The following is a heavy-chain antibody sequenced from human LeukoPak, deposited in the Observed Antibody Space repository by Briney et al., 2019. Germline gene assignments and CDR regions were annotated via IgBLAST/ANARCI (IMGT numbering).Heavy chain of an antibody. D-gene: IGHD1-1*01. CDR3: ARVEATTGRNYHYYYMDV. J-gene: IGHJ6*03. CDR2: INSGSTYM. CDR1: GFYFSGYS. V-gene: IGHV3-21*01. Sequence: GGSLRLSCGASGFYFSGYSMNWVRQAPGKGLEWVPSINSGSTYMYYADSVKGRFTISRDNAKNSLHLQMDSLRAEDTAVYFCARVEATTGRNYHYYYMDVWGKGTTVIVSS.